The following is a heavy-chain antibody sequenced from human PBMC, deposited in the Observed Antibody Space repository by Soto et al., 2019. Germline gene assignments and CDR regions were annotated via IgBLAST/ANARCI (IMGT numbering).Heavy chain of an antibody. Sequence: EVQLVESGGGLVKPGGSLRLSCAASGFTFGNAWMNWVRQTPGKGLEWVGRIKSKTDGGTADYAAPVKGRFTISRDYSRNALYLQMHSLKTEDTAVYYCTTVRGHMYVFDYWGQGTLVPVSS. V-gene: IGHV3-15*01. J-gene: IGHJ4*02. CDR2: IKSKTDGGTA. D-gene: IGHD5-18*01. CDR3: TTVRGHMYVFDY. CDR1: GFTFGNAW.